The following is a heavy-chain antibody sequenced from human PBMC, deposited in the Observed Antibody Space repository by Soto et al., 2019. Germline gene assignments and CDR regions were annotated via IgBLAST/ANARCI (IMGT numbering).Heavy chain of an antibody. V-gene: IGHV4-39*01. J-gene: IGHJ4*02. CDR1: GDYISSKTYY. D-gene: IGHD2-21*01. CDR2: IYYSGST. CDR3: ARHGELLLSSPFDY. Sequence: PSETLSLTCSVSGDYISSKTYYWGWIRQPPGKGLEWMGSIYYSGSTYYNPSLRSRVTTSVDTSRNQFSLKLTSVTAADAAVYYCARHGELLLSSPFDYWGQGTPVTVSS.